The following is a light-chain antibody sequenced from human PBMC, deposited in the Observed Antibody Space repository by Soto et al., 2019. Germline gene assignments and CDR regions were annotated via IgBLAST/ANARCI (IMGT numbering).Light chain of an antibody. CDR3: QQYGGSPYT. CDR1: QSVRSNY. CDR2: GAS. Sequence: EIVLTQSPGTLSLSRGERATLSCRASQSVRSNYLAWYQQKPGQAPRLLIYGASSRATGIPDRFSGTGSGTDFTLTISRLEPEVFAVYYCQQYGGSPYTFGQGTKLEIK. V-gene: IGKV3-20*01. J-gene: IGKJ2*01.